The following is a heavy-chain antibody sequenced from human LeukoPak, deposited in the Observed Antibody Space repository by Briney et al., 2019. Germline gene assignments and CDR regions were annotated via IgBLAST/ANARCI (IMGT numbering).Heavy chain of an antibody. D-gene: IGHD2-21*02. CDR2: IYTSGST. CDR3: ARAPPPYGDLLDY. Sequence: GSLRLSCAASGFTFSSYSMNWVRQAPGKGLEWIGRIYTSGSTNYNPSLKSRVTMSVDTSKNQFSLKLSSVTAADTAVYYCARAPPPYGDLLDYWGQGTLVTVSS. V-gene: IGHV4-4*07. J-gene: IGHJ4*02. CDR1: GFTFSSYS.